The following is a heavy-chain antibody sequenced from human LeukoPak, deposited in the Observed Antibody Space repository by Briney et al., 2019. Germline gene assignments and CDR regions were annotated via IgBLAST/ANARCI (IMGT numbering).Heavy chain of an antibody. CDR2: ISFSGTAT. D-gene: IGHD5-24*01. Sequence: LPGGSLRLSCAASGITFSSYSMSWVRQAPGKGLEWVSSISFSGTATYYADSVKGRFTVSRDNSKNTLYLQMNSLRAEDTAVYYCAAFGDNAPGYWGQGTLVTVSS. CDR1: GITFSSYS. CDR3: AAFGDNAPGY. V-gene: IGHV3-23*01. J-gene: IGHJ4*02.